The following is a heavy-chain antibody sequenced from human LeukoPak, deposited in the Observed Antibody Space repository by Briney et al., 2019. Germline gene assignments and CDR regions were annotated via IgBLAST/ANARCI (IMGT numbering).Heavy chain of an antibody. D-gene: IGHD2-2*01. CDR2: INHSGST. CDR3: ARLSSTSYYMDV. CDR1: GGSFSGYY. J-gene: IGHJ6*03. V-gene: IGHV4-34*01. Sequence: SETLSLTCAVYGGSFSGYYWSWIRQPPGKGLEWIGEINHSGSTNYNPSLKSRVTISVDTSKNQFSLKLSSVTAADTAVYYCARLSSTSYYMDVWGKGTTVTVSS.